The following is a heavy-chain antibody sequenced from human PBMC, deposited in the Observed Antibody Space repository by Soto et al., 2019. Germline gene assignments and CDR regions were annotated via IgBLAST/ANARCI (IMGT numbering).Heavy chain of an antibody. Sequence: QVQLVQSGAEGKKLGASVKVSCKTSGYTFTGYYMHWVRQAPGQGLEWMGWINPNSGDTSYAQKLQGRVTMTRDTSISTIYIELNRLRSDDTAVYYCARDSSGFLDFWGQGVLVTVSS. V-gene: IGHV1-2*02. D-gene: IGHD3-22*01. CDR1: GYTFTGYY. J-gene: IGHJ4*02. CDR2: INPNSGDT. CDR3: ARDSSGFLDF.